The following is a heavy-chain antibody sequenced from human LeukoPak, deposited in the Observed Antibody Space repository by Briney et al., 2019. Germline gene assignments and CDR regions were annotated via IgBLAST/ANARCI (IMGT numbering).Heavy chain of an antibody. CDR2: VYTSGST. J-gene: IGHJ4*02. D-gene: IGHD6-19*01. CDR1: GGSISSGSYY. Sequence: PSETLSLTCTVAGGSISSGSYYWSWIRQPAGKGLEWIGRVYTSGSTNYNPSLKSRVTISVDTSKNQFSLKLSSVTAADTAVYYCARGGWWYFDYWGQGTLVTVSS. CDR3: ARGGWWYFDY. V-gene: IGHV4-61*02.